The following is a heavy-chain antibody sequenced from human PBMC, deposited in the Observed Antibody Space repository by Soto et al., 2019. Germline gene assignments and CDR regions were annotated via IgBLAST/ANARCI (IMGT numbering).Heavy chain of an antibody. D-gene: IGHD3-9*01. CDR1: GFTFSSYA. V-gene: IGHV3-30-3*01. CDR3: AREWYDILTGSQANFDY. CDR2: ISYDGSNK. J-gene: IGHJ4*02. Sequence: QVQLVESGGGVVQPGRSLRLSCAASGFTFSSYAMHWVRQAPGKGLEWGAVISYDGSNKYYADSVKGRFTISRDNSKNTLYLQMNSLRAEDTAVYYCAREWYDILTGSQANFDYWGQGTLVTVSS.